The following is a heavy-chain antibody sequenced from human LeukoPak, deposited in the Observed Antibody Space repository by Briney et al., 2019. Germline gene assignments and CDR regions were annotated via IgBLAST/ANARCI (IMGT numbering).Heavy chain of an antibody. CDR1: GGSISSGGYY. CDR2: IYYSGST. D-gene: IGHD5-18*01. J-gene: IGHJ4*02. CDR3: ARGERQLGGRFFDY. V-gene: IGHV4-31*03. Sequence: SQTLSLTCTVSGGSISSGGYYWSWIRQHPGKGLEWIGYIYYSGSTYYNPSLKSRVTISADTTKNQFSLKLSSVTAADTAVDYCARGERQLGGRFFDYWGQGTLVTVSS.